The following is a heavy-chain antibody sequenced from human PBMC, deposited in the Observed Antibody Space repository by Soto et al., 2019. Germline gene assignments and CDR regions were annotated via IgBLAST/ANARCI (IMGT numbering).Heavy chain of an antibody. D-gene: IGHD3-16*02. Sequence: QVQLQQWGAGLLKPSETLSLTCAVYGGSFSGYYWSWIRQPPGKGLEWIGEINHSGSTNYNPALTRRGTITVHTSNTQCSLKLSLVTAADTAVYYCARAPALEDHIITFWGVIPVRLDYWGKGTLVTVSS. CDR2: INHSGST. CDR1: GGSFSGYY. V-gene: IGHV4-34*01. CDR3: ARAPALEDHIITFWGVIPVRLDY. J-gene: IGHJ4*02.